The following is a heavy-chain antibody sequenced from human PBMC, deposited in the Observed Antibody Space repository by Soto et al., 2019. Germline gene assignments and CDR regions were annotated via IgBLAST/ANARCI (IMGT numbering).Heavy chain of an antibody. CDR2: TSGDGNN. J-gene: IGHJ6*04. CDR1: AFTLSSDG. Sequence: GSLRLSCTASAFTLSSDGVHWVRQAPGKGLEWVAVTSGDGNNAESVKGRFTISRDTSKNTVYLQMNSLRAEDSAVYYCAKGLDVWGKGTTVTVSS. CDR3: AKGLDV. V-gene: IGHV3-30*18.